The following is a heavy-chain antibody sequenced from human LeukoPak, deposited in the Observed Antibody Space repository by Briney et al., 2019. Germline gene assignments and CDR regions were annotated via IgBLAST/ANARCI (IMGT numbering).Heavy chain of an antibody. V-gene: IGHV1-2*06. J-gene: IGHJ4*02. D-gene: IGHD5-18*01. Sequence: ASVKVSCKASGYTFTGYYMHWVRQVPGQGLEWMGRINPNSGGTNYAQKFQGRVTMTRDTSISTAYMELSRLRSDDTAVYYCARKSVKWIQPFDYWGQGTLVTVSS. CDR1: GYTFTGYY. CDR3: ARKSVKWIQPFDY. CDR2: INPNSGGT.